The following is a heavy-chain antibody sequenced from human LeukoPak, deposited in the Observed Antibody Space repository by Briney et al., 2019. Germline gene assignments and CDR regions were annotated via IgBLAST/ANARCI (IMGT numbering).Heavy chain of an antibody. CDR3: ARDLITVTKGFDI. V-gene: IGHV4-59*11. D-gene: IGHD4-17*01. CDR1: TDSFSSHY. J-gene: IGHJ3*02. CDR2: ISYIGST. Sequence: PSETLSLTCAVSTDSFSSHYWSWIRQPPGKGLEWIGYISYIGSTNYNPSLKSRLTISIDTSKNQFSLKLRSVTAADTAVYYCARDLITVTKGFDIWGQGTMVSVSS.